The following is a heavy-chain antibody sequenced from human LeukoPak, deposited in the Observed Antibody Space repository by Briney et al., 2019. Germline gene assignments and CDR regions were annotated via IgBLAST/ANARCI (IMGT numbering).Heavy chain of an antibody. CDR1: GGSISSSSYY. D-gene: IGHD1-26*01. Sequence: SETLSLTCTVSGGSISSSSYYWGWIRQPPGKGLEWIGSIYYSGSTCYNPSLKSRVTISVDTSKNQFSLKLSSVTAADTAVYYCARDIGGLGWFDPWGQGTLVTVSS. V-gene: IGHV4-39*07. J-gene: IGHJ5*02. CDR3: ARDIGGLGWFDP. CDR2: IYYSGST.